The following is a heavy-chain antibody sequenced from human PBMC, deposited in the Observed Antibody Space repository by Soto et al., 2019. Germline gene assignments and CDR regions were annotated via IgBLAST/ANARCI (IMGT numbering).Heavy chain of an antibody. Sequence: GGSLRLSCAASGFTFSSYSMNWVRQAPGKGLEWVSSISSSSSYIYYADSVKGRFTISRDNAKNSLYLQMNRLRAEDTAVYYCACLRSIAAAPSYYYYYMDVWGKGTTVTVSS. CDR3: ACLRSIAAAPSYYYYYMDV. CDR1: GFTFSSYS. V-gene: IGHV3-21*01. J-gene: IGHJ6*03. D-gene: IGHD6-13*01. CDR2: ISSSSSYI.